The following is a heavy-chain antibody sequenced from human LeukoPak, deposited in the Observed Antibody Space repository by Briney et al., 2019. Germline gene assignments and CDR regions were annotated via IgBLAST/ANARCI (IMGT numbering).Heavy chain of an antibody. Sequence: ASVKVSCKASGGTFSSYAISWVRQAPGQGLEWMGRIIPIFGIANYAQKFQGRGTITADKSTSTAYMELSSLRSEDTAVYYCASGYSYGDGTYYFDYWGQGTLVTVSS. CDR3: ASGYSYGDGTYYFDY. D-gene: IGHD5-18*01. J-gene: IGHJ4*02. CDR1: GGTFSSYA. CDR2: IIPIFGIA. V-gene: IGHV1-69*04.